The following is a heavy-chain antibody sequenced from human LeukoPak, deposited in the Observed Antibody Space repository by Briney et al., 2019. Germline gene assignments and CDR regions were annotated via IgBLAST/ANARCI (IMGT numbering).Heavy chain of an antibody. D-gene: IGHD1-26*01. J-gene: IGHJ6*02. Sequence: SETLSLTCTVSGGAITGYYWSWIRQPPGKGLEWIGNIYYSGKTNYNPSLKSRVSISVDTSKNQFSLKLSSVTAADTALYYCARVVVGATNFYYGMDVWGQGTTVTVSS. CDR3: ARVVVGATNFYYGMDV. CDR2: IYYSGKT. CDR1: GGAITGYY. V-gene: IGHV4-59*08.